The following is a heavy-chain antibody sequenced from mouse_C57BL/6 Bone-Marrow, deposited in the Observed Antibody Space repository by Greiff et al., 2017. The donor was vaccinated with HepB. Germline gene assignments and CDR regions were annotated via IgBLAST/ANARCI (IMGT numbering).Heavy chain of an antibody. CDR3: TAGLLRTYAMDY. J-gene: IGHJ4*01. V-gene: IGHV6-3*01. CDR1: GFTFSNYW. CDR2: IRLKSDNYAT. D-gene: IGHD2-3*01. Sequence: EVKVEESGGGLVQPGGSMKLSCVASGFTFSNYWMNWVRQSPEKGLEWVAQIRLKSDNYATHYAESVKGRFTISRDDSKSSVYLQMNNLRAEDTGIYYCTAGLLRTYAMDYWGQGTSVTVSS.